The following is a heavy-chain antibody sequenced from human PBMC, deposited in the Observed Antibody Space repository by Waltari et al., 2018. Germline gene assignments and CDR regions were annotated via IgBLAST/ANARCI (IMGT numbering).Heavy chain of an antibody. CDR1: GVTFSPSW. V-gene: IGHV3-7*01. CDR3: ARLSPGRWLQRAFDI. J-gene: IGHJ3*02. Sequence: EVQLVESGGGLVRPGGSLRLSCPPPGVTFSPSWWSWARQSPGKGLEWGANIKQDGSEKYYVDSVKGRFTISRDNAKNSLYLQMNSLRAEDTAVYYCARLSPGRWLQRAFDIWGQGTMVTVSS. CDR2: IKQDGSEK. D-gene: IGHD3-10*01.